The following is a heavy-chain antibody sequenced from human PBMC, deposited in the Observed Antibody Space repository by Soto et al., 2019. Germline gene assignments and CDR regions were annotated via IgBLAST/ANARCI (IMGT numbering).Heavy chain of an antibody. D-gene: IGHD3-22*01. J-gene: IGHJ5*02. Sequence: EVQLVESGGGLVQPGGSLRLSCAASGFTFSIYWMHWVRQAPGKGLVWVSRMNMDGSRTSYADFAKGRFTISRDDAKSTVYLQMSNLRAEDTAVYYCVRVDGARYDGHGYRGRPWGQGTLVTVSS. V-gene: IGHV3-74*01. CDR3: VRVDGARYDGHGYRGRP. CDR1: GFTFSIYW. CDR2: MNMDGSRT.